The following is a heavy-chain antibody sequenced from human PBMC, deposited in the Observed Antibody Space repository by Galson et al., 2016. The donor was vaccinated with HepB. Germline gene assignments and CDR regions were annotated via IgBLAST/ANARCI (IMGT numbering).Heavy chain of an antibody. V-gene: IGHV4-59*03. Sequence: SETLSLTCTVSGDSISSYQWSWIRQAPGKGLEWIGNIYYSGTTNYNPSVKSRVTLSLDTSKNQFSLKVTSVTAANTAVYYCATTHSTSDWFGPWGQGLLVTVSS. J-gene: IGHJ5*02. D-gene: IGHD1-1*01. CDR3: ATTHSTSDWFGP. CDR2: IYYSGTT. CDR1: GDSISSYQ.